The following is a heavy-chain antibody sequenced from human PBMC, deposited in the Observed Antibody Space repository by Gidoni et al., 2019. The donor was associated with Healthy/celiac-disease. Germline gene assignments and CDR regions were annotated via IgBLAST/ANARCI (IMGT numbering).Heavy chain of an antibody. V-gene: IGHV4-59*01. CDR1: VGSISSYY. CDR3: ARSLEGYCSGGSCYSVGDY. J-gene: IGHJ4*02. D-gene: IGHD2-15*01. CDR2: IYYSGST. Sequence: QVQLQASGPGLVKPSETLSLTCTVSVGSISSYYRSWIRQPPGKGLEWIGYIYYSGSTNYNPSLKSRVTISVDTSKNQFSLKLSSVTAADTAVYYCARSLEGYCSGGSCYSVGDYWGQGTLVTVSS.